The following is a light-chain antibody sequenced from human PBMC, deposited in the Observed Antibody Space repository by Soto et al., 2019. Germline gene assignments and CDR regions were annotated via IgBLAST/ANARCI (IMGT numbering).Light chain of an antibody. J-gene: IGKJ1*01. CDR1: QSVSSN. CDR2: SAS. V-gene: IGKV3-15*01. CDR3: QQYSNGRWT. Sequence: DIVMTQSPATLSVSPGERATLSCRASQSVSSNLAWYQQKPGQTPRLLIYSASTRATGIPARFSGSGSGTEFPLTISSLQSEDFAVYYCQQYSNGRWTFGQGTKVEIK.